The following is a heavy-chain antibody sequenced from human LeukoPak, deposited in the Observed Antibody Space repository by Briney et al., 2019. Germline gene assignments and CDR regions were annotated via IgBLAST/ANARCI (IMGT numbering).Heavy chain of an antibody. CDR1: GYTFTSYY. CDR3: AREGGWGESEFDAFDI. CDR2: INPSGGST. D-gene: IGHD1-26*01. Sequence: GASVKVSCKASGYTFTSYYMHWVRQAPGQGLEWMGIINPSGGSTSYAQEFQGRVTMTRDTSTSTVYMELSSLRSEDTAVYYCAREGGWGESEFDAFDIWGQGTMVTVSS. V-gene: IGHV1-46*01. J-gene: IGHJ3*02.